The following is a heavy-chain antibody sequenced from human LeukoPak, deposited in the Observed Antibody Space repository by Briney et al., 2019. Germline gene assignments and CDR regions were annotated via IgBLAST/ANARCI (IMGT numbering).Heavy chain of an antibody. Sequence: GGSLRPSCAASGFTFSSNAMSWVRQAPGKGLEWVSDISGSGGSTYYADPVKGRFTISRDNSKNTLYLQMNSLRAEDAAVYYCARDGPAVPGQSRAFDVWGQGTMVTVSS. CDR3: ARDGPAVPGQSRAFDV. D-gene: IGHD3-10*01. CDR2: ISGSGGST. CDR1: GFTFSSNA. J-gene: IGHJ3*01. V-gene: IGHV3-23*01.